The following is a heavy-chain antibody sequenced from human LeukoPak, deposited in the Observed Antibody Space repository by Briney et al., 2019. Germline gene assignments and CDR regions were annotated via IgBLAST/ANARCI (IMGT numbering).Heavy chain of an antibody. CDR2: INHSGST. J-gene: IGHJ1*01. CDR1: GGSFSGYY. D-gene: IGHD4-17*01. V-gene: IGHV4-34*01. Sequence: SETLSLTCAVYGGSFSGYYWSWIRQPPGKGLEWIGEINHSGSTNYNPSLKGRVTISVDTSKNQFSLKLSSVTAADTAVYYCARLTPYGDLFQHWGQGTLVTVSS. CDR3: ARLTPYGDLFQH.